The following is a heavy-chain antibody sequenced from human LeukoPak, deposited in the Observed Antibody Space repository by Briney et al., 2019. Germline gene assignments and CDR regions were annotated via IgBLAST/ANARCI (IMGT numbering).Heavy chain of an antibody. CDR1: EFTFSTYG. Sequence: GRSLRLSCAASEFTFSTYGMHWVRQAPGKGLEWVAVISYDGSYTFYADSVKGRFTISRDNSKSTLYRQMNRVRAEDTAVYYCAKDRYSGLNTIDYWGQGTLVTVSS. V-gene: IGHV3-30*18. CDR2: ISYDGSYT. D-gene: IGHD6-13*01. CDR3: AKDRYSGLNTIDY. J-gene: IGHJ4*02.